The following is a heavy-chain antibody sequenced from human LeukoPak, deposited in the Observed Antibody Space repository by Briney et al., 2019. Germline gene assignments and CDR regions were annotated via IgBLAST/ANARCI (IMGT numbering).Heavy chain of an antibody. CDR3: ATYRQVLLPFES. J-gene: IGHJ4*02. CDR1: GFTFDDYG. V-gene: IGHV3-20*04. CDR2: INWNGGST. Sequence: GGSLRLSCAASGFTFDDYGMSWVRQAPGKGLEWVSGINWNGGSTGYADSVKGRFTISRDNAKNSLYLQMNSLRVEDTAIYYCATYRQVLLPFESWGQGTLVTVSS. D-gene: IGHD2-8*02.